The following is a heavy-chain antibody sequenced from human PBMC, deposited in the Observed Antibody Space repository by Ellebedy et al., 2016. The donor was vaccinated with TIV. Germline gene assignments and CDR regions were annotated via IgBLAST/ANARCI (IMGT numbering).Heavy chain of an antibody. V-gene: IGHV4-59*01. D-gene: IGHD1-26*01. Sequence: GSLRLSXSLSGDSINTKYWNWVRQPPGKGLEWFGYIDYSGDTNYNPTFKSRVTISADTSKNQFSLKLSSVTAADTAVYYCARSVGATDYWGQGTLVTVSS. CDR1: GDSINTKY. CDR3: ARSVGATDY. J-gene: IGHJ4*02. CDR2: IDYSGDT.